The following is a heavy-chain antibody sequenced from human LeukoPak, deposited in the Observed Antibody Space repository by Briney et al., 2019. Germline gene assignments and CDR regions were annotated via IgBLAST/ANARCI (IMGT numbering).Heavy chain of an antibody. CDR1: GGSISSSSYY. CDR3: ASYSESGSYYNWFDP. D-gene: IGHD1-26*01. CDR2: IYYSGST. V-gene: IGHV4-39*07. Sequence: SETLSLTCTVSGGSISSSSYYWGWIRQPPGKGLEWIGSIYYSGSTYYNPSLKSRVTISVDTSKNQISLKLSSVTAADTAVYYCASYSESGSYYNWFDPWGQGTLVTVSS. J-gene: IGHJ5*02.